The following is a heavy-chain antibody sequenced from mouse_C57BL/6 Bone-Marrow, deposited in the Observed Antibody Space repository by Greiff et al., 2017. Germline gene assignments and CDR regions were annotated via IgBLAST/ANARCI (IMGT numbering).Heavy chain of an antibody. J-gene: IGHJ4*01. D-gene: IGHD1-1*01. V-gene: IGHV1-80*01. CDR2: IYPGDGDT. Sequence: QVQLQQSGAELVKPGASVKISCKASGYAFSSYWMNWVKQRPGKGLEWIGQIYPGDGDTNYNGKFKGKATLTAAKSSSTAYMQLSSLTSEDSAVYFCARSRSQLRDYAMDYWGQGTSVTVSS. CDR1: GYAFSSYW. CDR3: ARSRSQLRDYAMDY.